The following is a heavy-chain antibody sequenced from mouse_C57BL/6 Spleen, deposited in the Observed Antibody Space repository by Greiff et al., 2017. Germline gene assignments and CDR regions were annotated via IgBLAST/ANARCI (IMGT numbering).Heavy chain of an antibody. Sequence: QVQLQQSGAELVRPGASVTLSCKASGYTFTDYEMHWVKQTPVHGLEWIGAIDPETGGTAYNQKFKGKAILTADKSSSTAYMELSSLTSEVSAVYYCTREPHYYGSSYWDFDVWGTGTTVTVSS. CDR2: IDPETGGT. CDR3: TREPHYYGSSYWDFDV. V-gene: IGHV1-15*01. J-gene: IGHJ1*03. D-gene: IGHD1-1*01. CDR1: GYTFTDYE.